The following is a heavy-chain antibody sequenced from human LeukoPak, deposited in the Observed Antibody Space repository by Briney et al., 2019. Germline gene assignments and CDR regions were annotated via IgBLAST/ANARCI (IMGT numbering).Heavy chain of an antibody. CDR1: GFTFSSYA. CDR2: ISANGDTT. D-gene: IGHD6-13*01. Sequence: GGSLRLSCAASGFTFSSYAMSWVRQAPGKGLEGISGISANGDTTKYADSVKGRFTISRDNAKNTVLLQMNSLRADDTAVYYCAKEGRIAAGTGDYFDYWGQGTLVTVSS. J-gene: IGHJ4*02. V-gene: IGHV3-23*01. CDR3: AKEGRIAAGTGDYFDY.